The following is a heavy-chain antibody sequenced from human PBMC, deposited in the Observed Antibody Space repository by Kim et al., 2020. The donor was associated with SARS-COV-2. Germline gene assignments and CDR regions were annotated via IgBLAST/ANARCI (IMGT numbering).Heavy chain of an antibody. CDR2: ISGSGGST. D-gene: IGHD6-13*01. V-gene: IGHV3-23*01. Sequence: GGSLRLSCAASGFTFSSYGMTWVRQAPGKGLEWVSSISGSGGSTHYADSVKGRFTISRDNSEKTLHVQMNSLRAEDTAVYYCAKDPDQSSSSSYGMDVWGQGTTVTVSS. CDR3: AKDPDQSSSSSYGMDV. J-gene: IGHJ6*02. CDR1: GFTFSSYG.